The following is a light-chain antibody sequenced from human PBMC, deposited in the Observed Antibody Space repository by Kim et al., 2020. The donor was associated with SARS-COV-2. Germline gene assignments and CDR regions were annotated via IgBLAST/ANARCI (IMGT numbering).Light chain of an antibody. CDR3: QSTDSSGTL. J-gene: IGLJ2*01. CDR2: KDR. Sequence: SYELTQPPSVSVSPGQTARITCSGDALPKQYTHWYQQKPGQAPVVVMYKDRERPSGIPERFSGSNSGTIVTLTISGVQAEDEADYYCQSTDSSGTLFGGGTKLTVL. CDR1: ALPKQY. V-gene: IGLV3-25*03.